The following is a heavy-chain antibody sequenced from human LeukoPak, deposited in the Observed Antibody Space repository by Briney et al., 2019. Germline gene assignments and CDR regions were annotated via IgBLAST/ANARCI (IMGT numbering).Heavy chain of an antibody. J-gene: IGHJ6*02. D-gene: IGHD3-16*01. CDR2: IYPGDSDT. CDR1: GYTFTNYW. Sequence: GESLKISCKGSGYTFTNYWIGWVRQMPGKGLEWMGIIYPGDSDTRYSPSFQGQVTISADKSISTAYLQWSSVKASDTAMYYCARLRGGSTDPYYFYYGMDVWGQGTTVTVAS. CDR3: ARLRGGSTDPYYFYYGMDV. V-gene: IGHV5-51*01.